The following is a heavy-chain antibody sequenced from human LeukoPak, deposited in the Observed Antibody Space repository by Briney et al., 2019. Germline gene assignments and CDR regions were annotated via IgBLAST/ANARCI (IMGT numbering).Heavy chain of an antibody. J-gene: IGHJ5*02. Sequence: PGRSLRLSCAASGFTFSTYAMNWVRQPPGKGLEWVSIITGSGGSTFYADSVKGRFTISRDNSKNTLYLQMNSMRVEDTAVYYCAKGLEGTRFDPWGKGTLVTVSS. CDR1: GFTFSTYA. D-gene: IGHD3-10*01. V-gene: IGHV3-23*01. CDR3: AKGLEGTRFDP. CDR2: ITGSGGST.